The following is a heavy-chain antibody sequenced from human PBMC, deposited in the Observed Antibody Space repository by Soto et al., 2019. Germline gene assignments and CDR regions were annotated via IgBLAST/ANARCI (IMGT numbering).Heavy chain of an antibody. D-gene: IGHD3-3*01. Sequence: QVQLVQSGAEVKKPGASVRVSCKASGYTFADYEINWVRQATGQGLEWMGWIHPDSGNTDFAQRFRGRITMTRNTSMGVVYIELDTLTSEDMAVYYWARGLLPPERRFDPWGQGTLVTVSS. CDR2: IHPDSGNT. V-gene: IGHV1-8*01. CDR3: ARGLLPPERRFDP. CDR1: GYTFADYE. J-gene: IGHJ5*02.